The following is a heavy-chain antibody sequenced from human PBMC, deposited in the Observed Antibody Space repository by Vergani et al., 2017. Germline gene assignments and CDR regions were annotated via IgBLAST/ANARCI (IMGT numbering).Heavy chain of an antibody. CDR1: GGSIRSTFYY. V-gene: IGHV4-39*01. Sequence: QLQLQESDPGLVKPSETLSLTCTASGGSIRSTFYYWGWIRQPPGKGLEWIGTISYSGSTYYNPSLKSRVTISVDTSKNQFSLKLNSVTAADTAVYYCARHKEQLVPGNYYYYYYMDVWGKGTTVTVSS. CDR2: ISYSGST. J-gene: IGHJ6*03. D-gene: IGHD6-13*01. CDR3: ARHKEQLVPGNYYYYYYMDV.